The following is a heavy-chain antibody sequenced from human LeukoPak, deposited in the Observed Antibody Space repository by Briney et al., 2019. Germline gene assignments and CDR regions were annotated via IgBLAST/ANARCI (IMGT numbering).Heavy chain of an antibody. Sequence: SETLSLTCTVSGGSISSYYWSWIRQPAGKGLEWIERIYTSGSTNYNPSLKSRVTMSVDTSKNQFSLKLSSVTAADTAVYYCARVRIAAAGTYLDYWGQGTLVTVSS. CDR3: ARVRIAAAGTYLDY. CDR2: IYTSGST. V-gene: IGHV4-4*07. CDR1: GGSISSYY. J-gene: IGHJ4*02. D-gene: IGHD6-13*01.